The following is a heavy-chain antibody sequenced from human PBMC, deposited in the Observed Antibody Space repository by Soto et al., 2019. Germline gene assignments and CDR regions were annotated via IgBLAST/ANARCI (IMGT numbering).Heavy chain of an antibody. J-gene: IGHJ4*02. V-gene: IGHV4-30-2*01. CDR2: ISHTGST. CDR3: ARGGGFLGY. CDR1: GGSISSGGYS. Sequence: QLQLQKSGSGLVKPSQTLSLTCAVSGGSISSGGYSWSWIRQPPGKGLEWIGYISHTGSTYYNPSLKSRVTISVDRSKNQFSLKLSSVTAADTAVYYCARGGGFLGYWGQGTLFTVST. D-gene: IGHD3-10*01.